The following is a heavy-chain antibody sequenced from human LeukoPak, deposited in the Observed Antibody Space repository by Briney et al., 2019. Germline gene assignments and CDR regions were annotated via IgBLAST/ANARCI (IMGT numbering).Heavy chain of an antibody. CDR2: IKSKSEGRTT. J-gene: IGHJ3*02. CDR1: RLTFINAL. Sequence: GLALTLSYVASRLTFINALMRWVRQPPGKVRDWVGRIKSKSEGRTTDYDAPVKGRLTIRRDNCKNTLYLQMNRLKPEDPAVYYCTTDVGRDYVWGSYDAFDIWGRGTMVTVSS. D-gene: IGHD3-16*01. CDR3: TTDVGRDYVWGSYDAFDI. V-gene: IGHV3-15*01.